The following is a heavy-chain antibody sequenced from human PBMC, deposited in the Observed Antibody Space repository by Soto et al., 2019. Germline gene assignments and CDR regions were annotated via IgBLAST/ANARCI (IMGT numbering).Heavy chain of an antibody. Sequence: GGSLRLSCAASGFTFSSYAMSWVRQAPGKGLEWVAVISYDGSNKYYADSVKGRFTISRDNSKNTLYLQMNSLRAEDTAVYYCAKMRIGYCSSTSCYAGFDYWGQGTLVTVSS. CDR3: AKMRIGYCSSTSCYAGFDY. CDR2: ISYDGSNK. J-gene: IGHJ4*02. D-gene: IGHD2-2*01. V-gene: IGHV3-30*18. CDR1: GFTFSSYA.